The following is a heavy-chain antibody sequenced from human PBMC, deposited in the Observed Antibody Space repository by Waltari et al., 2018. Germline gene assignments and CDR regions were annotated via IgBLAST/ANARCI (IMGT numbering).Heavy chain of an antibody. J-gene: IGHJ4*02. V-gene: IGHV3-30-3*01. CDR1: GFTFSSSA. D-gene: IGHD5-12*01. Sequence: QVQLVESGGGVVQPGRSLRLSCAASGFTFSSSAMHWVRQAPGKGLEWVAVISYDGSNKYYADSVKGRFTISRDNSKNTLYLQMNSLRAEDTAVYYCARDTRYSGYGSHDYWGQGTLVTVSS. CDR2: ISYDGSNK. CDR3: ARDTRYSGYGSHDY.